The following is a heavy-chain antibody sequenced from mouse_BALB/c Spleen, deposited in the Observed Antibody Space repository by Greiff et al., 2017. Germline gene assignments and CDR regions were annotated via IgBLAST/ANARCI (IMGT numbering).Heavy chain of an antibody. V-gene: IGHV5-6-4*01. CDR3: TREGGPYAMDY. CDR1: GFTFSSYT. J-gene: IGHJ4*01. CDR2: ISSGGSYT. Sequence: DVKLVESGGGLVKPGGSLKLSCAASGFTFSSYTMSWVRQTPEKRLEWVATISSGGSYTYYPDSVKGRFTISRDNAKNTLYLQMSSLKSEDTAMYYCTREGGPYAMDYWGQGTSVTVSS.